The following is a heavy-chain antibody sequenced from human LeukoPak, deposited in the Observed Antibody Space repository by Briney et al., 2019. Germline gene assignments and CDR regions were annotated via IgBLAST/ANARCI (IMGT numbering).Heavy chain of an antibody. V-gene: IGHV3-23*01. D-gene: IGHD2-21*02. J-gene: IGHJ4*02. Sequence: GESLKISCKASGYSFTNYWIGWVRQMPGKGLEWVSLISASGGSTYYADSVKGRFTISRDNSKNTLYLQMNSLRAEDTAVYYCAKDWGGLRGDWYYFDYWGQGTLVTVSS. CDR2: ISASGGST. CDR3: AKDWGGLRGDWYYFDY. CDR1: GYSFTNYW.